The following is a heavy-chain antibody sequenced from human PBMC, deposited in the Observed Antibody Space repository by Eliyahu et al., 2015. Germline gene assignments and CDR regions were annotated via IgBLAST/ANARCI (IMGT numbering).Heavy chain of an antibody. J-gene: IGHJ4*02. CDR3: ASPGSSSSSLRN. CDR1: GFTFSSYA. CDR2: ISYDGSNK. Sequence: QVQLVESGGGVVQPGRSLRLSFXASGFTFSSYAMHWXRXAPGKGLEWVAVISYDGSNKYYADSVKGRFTISRDNSKNTLYLQMNSLRAEDTAVYYCASPGSSSSSLRNWGQGTLVTVSS. D-gene: IGHD6-6*01. V-gene: IGHV3-30-3*01.